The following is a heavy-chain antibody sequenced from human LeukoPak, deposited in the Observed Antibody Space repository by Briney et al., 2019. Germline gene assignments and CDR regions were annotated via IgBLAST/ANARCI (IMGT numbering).Heavy chain of an antibody. D-gene: IGHD3-16*01. J-gene: IGHJ6*02. Sequence: GGSLRLSCAASGFTLSNYWMSWVRQAPGKGLEWVSVIYSGGSTYYADSVKGRFTISRDNSKNTLYLQMNSLRAEDTAVYYCARERLEDGMDVWGQGTTVTVSS. CDR3: ARERLEDGMDV. CDR1: GFTLSNYW. V-gene: IGHV3-53*01. CDR2: IYSGGST.